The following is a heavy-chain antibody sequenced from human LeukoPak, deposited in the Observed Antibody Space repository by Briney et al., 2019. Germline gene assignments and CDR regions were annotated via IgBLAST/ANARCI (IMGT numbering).Heavy chain of an antibody. CDR2: IVVGSGNT. J-gene: IGHJ4*02. CDR3: AAGEYYYDSSGYYLGY. D-gene: IGHD3-22*01. Sequence: SVKVSCKASGFTFTSSAMQWVRQARGQRLEWIGWIVVGSGNTNYAQKFQERVTITRDMSTSTAYMELSSLRSEDTAVYYCAAGEYYYDSSGYYLGYWGQGALVTVSS. CDR1: GFTFTSSA. V-gene: IGHV1-58*02.